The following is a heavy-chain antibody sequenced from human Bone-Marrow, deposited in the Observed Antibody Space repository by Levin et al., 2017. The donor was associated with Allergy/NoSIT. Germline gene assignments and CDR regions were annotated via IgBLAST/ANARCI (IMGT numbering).Heavy chain of an antibody. CDR3: ARGRYGSGTLPGGDYYYYMDV. Sequence: PSETLSLTCAVYGGSFSGYYWSWIRQPPGKGLEWIGEINHSGSTNYNPSLKSRVTISVDTSKNQFSLKLSSVTAADTAVYYCARGRYGSGTLPGGDYYYYMDVWGKGTTVTVSS. J-gene: IGHJ6*03. CDR1: GGSFSGYY. D-gene: IGHD3-10*01. CDR2: INHSGST. V-gene: IGHV4-34*01.